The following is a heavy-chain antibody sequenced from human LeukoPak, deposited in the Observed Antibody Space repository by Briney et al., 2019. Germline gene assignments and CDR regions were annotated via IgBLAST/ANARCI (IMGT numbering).Heavy chain of an antibody. V-gene: IGHV5-51*01. J-gene: IGHJ6*03. Sequence: GESLKISCKGSGYGSGYSFTSHWIAWVRQMPGKGLEWMGIIYPRDSNTIYSPSFQCQFTISVETSINTASLQWSSLKASDTAMYYCARRVRYCSGGSCLNYYYYMDVWGKGTTVTVSS. CDR3: ARRVRYCSGGSCLNYYYYMDV. CDR1: GYSFTSHW. CDR2: IYPRDSNT. D-gene: IGHD2-15*01.